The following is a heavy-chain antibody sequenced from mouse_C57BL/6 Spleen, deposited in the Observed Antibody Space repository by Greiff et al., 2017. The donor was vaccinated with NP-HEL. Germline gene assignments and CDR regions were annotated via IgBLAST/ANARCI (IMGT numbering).Heavy chain of an antibody. D-gene: IGHD1-1*01. J-gene: IGHJ2*01. V-gene: IGHV1-76*01. Sequence: QVQLKQSGAELVRPGASVKLSCKASGYTFTDYYINWVKQRPGQGLEWIARIYPGSGNTYYNEKFKGKATLTAEKSSSTAYMQLSSLTSEDSAVYFCARSTDTTVDYFDYWGQGTTLTVSS. CDR1: GYTFTDYY. CDR2: IYPGSGNT. CDR3: ARSTDTTVDYFDY.